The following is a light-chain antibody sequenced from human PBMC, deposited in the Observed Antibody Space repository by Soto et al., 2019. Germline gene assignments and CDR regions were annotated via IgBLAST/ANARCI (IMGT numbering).Light chain of an antibody. Sequence: ILLPQSPTTLSVSPVERATLSCRASQSVGSNLAWYQQRPGQAPRLLIYGASTTATGIPVRFSGSGSGTEFTLTISGLQSEDYGVYYCQQYNNRPPITFGQGTRLEI. V-gene: IGKV3D-15*01. CDR2: GAS. CDR1: QSVGSN. J-gene: IGKJ5*01. CDR3: QQYNNRPPIT.